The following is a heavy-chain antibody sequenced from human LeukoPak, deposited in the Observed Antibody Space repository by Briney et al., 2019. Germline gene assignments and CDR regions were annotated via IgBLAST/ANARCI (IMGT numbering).Heavy chain of an antibody. D-gene: IGHD1-26*01. J-gene: IGHJ4*02. Sequence: SETLSLTCTVSGGSVRGSDYYWSWIRQPPGKGLEWIGYIYYSGSTNYNPSLKSRVTISVDTSKNQFSLKLSSVTAADTAVYYCASLKWEYYFDYWGQGTLVTVSS. CDR1: GGSVRGSDYY. CDR3: ASLKWEYYFDY. CDR2: IYYSGST. V-gene: IGHV4-61*08.